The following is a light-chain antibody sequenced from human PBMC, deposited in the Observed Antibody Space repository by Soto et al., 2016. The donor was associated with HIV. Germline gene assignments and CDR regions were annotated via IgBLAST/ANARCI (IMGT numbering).Light chain of an antibody. J-gene: IGLJ1*01. Sequence: SYELTQPPSVSVAPGKTARITYEGNNIGTKSVHWYQQKSDQAPVLVVYDDNDRPSGIPERLSGSNSGSAATLTISRVEAGDEADYYCQVWHSGGDNYVFGPGTKVTVL. CDR1: NIGTKS. V-gene: IGLV3-21*03. CDR3: QVWHSGGDNYV. CDR2: DDN.